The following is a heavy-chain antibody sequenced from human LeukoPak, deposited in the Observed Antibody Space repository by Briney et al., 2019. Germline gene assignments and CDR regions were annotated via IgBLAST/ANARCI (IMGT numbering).Heavy chain of an antibody. Sequence: SVKVSCKASGGTFSSYAISWVRPAPGQGLEWMGGIIPIFGTANYAQKFQGRVTITVDESTSTAYMELSSLRSEDTAVYYCARGKKWIRYFDKYYFDYWGQGTLVTVSS. D-gene: IGHD3-9*01. V-gene: IGHV1-69*01. CDR2: IIPIFGTA. CDR1: GGTFSSYA. J-gene: IGHJ4*02. CDR3: ARGKKWIRYFDKYYFDY.